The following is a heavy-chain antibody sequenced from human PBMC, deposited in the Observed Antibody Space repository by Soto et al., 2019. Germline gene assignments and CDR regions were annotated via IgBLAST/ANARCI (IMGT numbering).Heavy chain of an antibody. Sequence: GGSLRLSCTASGFTFSDYAMAWVRQAPGKGLEWVSTISGGSSVTYYGDSVKGRFTISRDNAKKTLFLQLNRLSAEDTATYYCAKVLSQNYYYPFDFWGQGTQVTVSS. V-gene: IGHV3-23*01. D-gene: IGHD3-10*01. J-gene: IGHJ4*02. CDR1: GFTFSDYA. CDR2: ISGGSSVT. CDR3: AKVLSQNYYYPFDF.